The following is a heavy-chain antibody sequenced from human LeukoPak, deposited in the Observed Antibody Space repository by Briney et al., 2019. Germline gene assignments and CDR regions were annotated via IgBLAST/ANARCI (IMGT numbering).Heavy chain of an antibody. CDR1: GYTFIDSF. CDR2: INPISGDT. D-gene: IGHD5-12*01. J-gene: IGHJ4*01. Sequence: GASVKVSCKASGYTFIDSFMHWVRQAPGQGPKWMGWINPISGDTNYAQKFQGRLTLTRDTSISTAYMELTRLRFDDTAMYYCARDLAWGSGYDLDYWGLGTLVIVSS. CDR3: ARDLAWGSGYDLDY. V-gene: IGHV1-2*02.